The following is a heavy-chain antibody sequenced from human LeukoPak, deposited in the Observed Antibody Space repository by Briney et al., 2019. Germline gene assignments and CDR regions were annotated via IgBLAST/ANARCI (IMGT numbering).Heavy chain of an antibody. V-gene: IGHV3-30-3*01. CDR3: APDPTSYDDY. J-gene: IGHJ4*02. CDR1: GFTFSNYA. D-gene: IGHD2-2*01. CDR2: ISYDGSNK. Sequence: SLRLSCAASGFTFSNYAMHWVRQAPGKGLEWVAVISYDGSNKYYADSVKGRFTISRDNSKNTLYLQMSSLTPEDTAVYYCAPDPTSYDDYWGQGTLVTVSS.